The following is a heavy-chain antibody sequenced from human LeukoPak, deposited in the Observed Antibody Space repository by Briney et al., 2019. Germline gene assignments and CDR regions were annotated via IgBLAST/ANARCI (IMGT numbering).Heavy chain of an antibody. CDR1: GFTFSSYE. J-gene: IGHJ4*02. CDR3: ARVARGYSYGPFDY. Sequence: TGGSLRLSCAASGFTFSSYEMNWVRQAPGKGLEWVSYISSSGSTIYYADSVKGRFTISRDNAKNSLYLQMNSLRAEDTAVYYYARVARGYSYGPFDYWGQGTLVTVSS. CDR2: ISSSGSTI. D-gene: IGHD5-18*01. V-gene: IGHV3-48*03.